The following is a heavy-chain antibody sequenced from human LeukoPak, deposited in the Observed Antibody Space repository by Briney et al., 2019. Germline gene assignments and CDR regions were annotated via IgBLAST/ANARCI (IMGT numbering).Heavy chain of an antibody. D-gene: IGHD5-12*01. CDR3: AREGHRDSGYGGSYYYGMDV. CDR2: IIPILGIA. CDR1: GGTFSSYA. V-gene: IGHV1-69*04. Sequence: ASVKVSCKASGGTFSSYAISWVRQAPGPGLEWMGRIIPILGIANYAQKLQGRVTMTTDTSTSTAYMELRSLRSDDTAVYYCAREGHRDSGYGGSYYYGMDVWGQGTTVTVSS. J-gene: IGHJ6*02.